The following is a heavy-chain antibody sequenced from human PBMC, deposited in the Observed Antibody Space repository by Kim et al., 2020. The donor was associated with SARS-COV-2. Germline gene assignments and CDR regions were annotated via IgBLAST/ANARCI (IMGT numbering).Heavy chain of an antibody. J-gene: IGHJ4*02. CDR3: ARDRKVGSGYSTPLRY. Sequence: VKSRITTSRGNAKNSLYLQMNSVRAEDTAVYYCARDRKVGSGYSTPLRYWGQGTLVTVSS. V-gene: IGHV3-21*01. D-gene: IGHD3-22*01.